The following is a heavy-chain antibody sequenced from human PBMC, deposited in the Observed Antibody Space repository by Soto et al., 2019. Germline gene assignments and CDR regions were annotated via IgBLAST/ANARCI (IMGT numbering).Heavy chain of an antibody. CDR1: GFTFSSYA. D-gene: IGHD3-10*01. Sequence: QVQLVESGGGVVQPGRSLRLSCAASGFTFSSYAMHWVRQAPGKGLEWVAVISYDGSNKYYADSVKGRFTISRDNSKSTLYLQMNSLRAEDTAVYYCARSYYYGSGSYYNGDYWGQGTLVTVSS. CDR2: ISYDGSNK. CDR3: ARSYYYGSGSYYNGDY. V-gene: IGHV3-30-3*01. J-gene: IGHJ4*02.